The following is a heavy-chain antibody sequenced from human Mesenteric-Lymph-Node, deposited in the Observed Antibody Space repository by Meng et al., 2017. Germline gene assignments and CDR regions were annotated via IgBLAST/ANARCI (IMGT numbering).Heavy chain of an antibody. CDR3: ARESVRELGLFDS. CDR1: AHSSVNSKW. J-gene: IGHJ4*02. Sequence: QLQLPVPGPVLAQPSVTRSLAVDVSAHSSVNSKWWSCLRQVPGKGPDLIGEISNSYKTVYSPSLKSRVRISLDKSNNQFSLTLSSVTDAYTSVYYCARESVRELGLFDSWGQGTLVTVSS. CDR2: ISNSYKT. D-gene: IGHD3-10*02. V-gene: IGHV4-4*02.